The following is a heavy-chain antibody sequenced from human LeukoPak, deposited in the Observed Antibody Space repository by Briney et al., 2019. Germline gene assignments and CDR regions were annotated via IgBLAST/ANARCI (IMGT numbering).Heavy chain of an antibody. Sequence: SQTLSLTCTVSGGSFSSGDYYWSWIRQPPGKGLEWIGYIYYSGSTYYNPSLKSRVTISVDTSKNQFSLKLSSVTAADTAVYYCARVVNYGTTAPYFDYWGQGTLVTVSS. D-gene: IGHD3-10*01. J-gene: IGHJ4*02. V-gene: IGHV4-30-4*01. CDR1: GGSFSSGDYY. CDR2: IYYSGST. CDR3: ARVVNYGTTAPYFDY.